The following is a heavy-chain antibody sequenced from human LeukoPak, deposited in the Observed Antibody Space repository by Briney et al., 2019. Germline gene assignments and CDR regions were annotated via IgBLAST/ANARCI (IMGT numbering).Heavy chain of an antibody. D-gene: IGHD6-13*01. CDR3: ARRGSSWYYFDY. J-gene: IGHJ4*02. CDR2: IYHSGST. V-gene: IGHV4-30-2*01. Sequence: RSETLSLTCTVSGGSISSGGYYWSWIRQPPGKGLEWIGYIYHSGSTYYNPSLKSRVTISVDRSKNQFSLKLSSVTAADTAVYYCARRGSSWYYFDYWGQGTLVTVSS. CDR1: GGSISSGGYY.